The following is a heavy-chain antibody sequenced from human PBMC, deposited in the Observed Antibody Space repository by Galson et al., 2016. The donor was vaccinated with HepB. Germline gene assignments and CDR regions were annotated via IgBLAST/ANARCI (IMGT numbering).Heavy chain of an antibody. V-gene: IGHV4-39*01. D-gene: IGHD3-3*01. CDR2: IYYSGST. J-gene: IGHJ4*02. Sequence: SETLSLTCTVSDGSISTSSYYWGWIRQPPGKGLEWIGTIYYSGSTYHNPSLKSRVTISVDTSKNQFFLKLSSVTAADTAVYYCASLSFGLFTGVDHWGQGTLVTVSS. CDR3: ASLSFGLFTGVDH. CDR1: DGSISTSSYY.